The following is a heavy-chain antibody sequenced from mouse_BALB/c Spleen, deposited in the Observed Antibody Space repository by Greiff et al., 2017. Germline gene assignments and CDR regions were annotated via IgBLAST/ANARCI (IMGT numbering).Heavy chain of an antibody. Sequence: EVKLMESGVGLVKPGGSLKLSCAASGFTFSSYAMSWVRQTPEKRLEWVASISSGGSTYYPDSVKGRFTISRDNARNILYLQMSSLRSEDTAMYYCARGSSSLDYWGQGTTLTVSS. J-gene: IGHJ2*01. D-gene: IGHD1-1*01. CDR1: GFTFSSYA. V-gene: IGHV5-6-5*01. CDR3: ARGSSSLDY. CDR2: ISSGGST.